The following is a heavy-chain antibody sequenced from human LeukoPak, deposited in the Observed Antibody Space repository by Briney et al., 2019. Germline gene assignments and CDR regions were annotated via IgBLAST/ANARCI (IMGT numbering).Heavy chain of an antibody. J-gene: IGHJ4*02. V-gene: IGHV1-18*01. D-gene: IGHD3-9*01. Sequence: ASMKVSCKASGGTFSSYGISWVRQAPGQGLEWMGWISAYNGNTNYAQKLQGRVTMTTDTSTSTAYMELRSLRSDDTAVYYCARPYYDILTGYYTYFDYWGQGTLVTVSS. CDR1: GGTFSSYG. CDR2: ISAYNGNT. CDR3: ARPYYDILTGYYTYFDY.